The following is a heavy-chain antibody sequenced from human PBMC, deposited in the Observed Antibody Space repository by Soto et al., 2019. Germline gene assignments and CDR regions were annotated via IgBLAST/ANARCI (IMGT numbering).Heavy chain of an antibody. CDR1: GYTFAAYY. CDR3: ASDPDYGDYWGYFFDS. CDR2: INPTSGGT. Sequence: QVQLVQSGAEVKKPGASVKVSCKTSGYTFAAYYIHWIRQAPGQGLEWMGWINPTSGGTVYAQNFQDRVTMTRATSISTAYMELRRLNSDDTAVYYCASDPDYGDYWGYFFDSWGQGTEVTVSS. V-gene: IGHV1-2*02. D-gene: IGHD4-17*01. J-gene: IGHJ4*02.